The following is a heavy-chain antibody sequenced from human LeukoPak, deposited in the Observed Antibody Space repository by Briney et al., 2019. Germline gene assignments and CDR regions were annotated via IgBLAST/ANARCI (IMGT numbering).Heavy chain of an antibody. CDR3: ARAEMATTNPFDI. V-gene: IGHV3-48*01. J-gene: IGHJ3*02. D-gene: IGHD5-24*01. Sequence: GGSLRLSCAASGFTFSSYSMNWVRQAPGKGLEWVSYISSSSSTIYYADSVKGRFTISRDNAKNSLYLQMNSLRAEDTAVYYCARAEMATTNPFDIWGQGTMVTVSS. CDR2: ISSSSSTI. CDR1: GFTFSSYS.